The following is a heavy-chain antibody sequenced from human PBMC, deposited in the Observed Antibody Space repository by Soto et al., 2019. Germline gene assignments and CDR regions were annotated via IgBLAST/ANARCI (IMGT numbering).Heavy chain of an antibody. CDR2: ISSSGSTI. D-gene: IGHD2-8*01. V-gene: IGHV3-11*01. CDR1: GFTFSDYY. CDR3: ARSVVLMVYAIWFDP. J-gene: IGHJ5*02. Sequence: PGGSLRLSCAASGFTFSDYYMSWIRQAPGQGLEWVSYISSSGSTIYYADSVKGRFTISRDNAKNSLYLQMNSLRAEDTAVYYCARSVVLMVYAIWFDPWGQGTLVTVSS.